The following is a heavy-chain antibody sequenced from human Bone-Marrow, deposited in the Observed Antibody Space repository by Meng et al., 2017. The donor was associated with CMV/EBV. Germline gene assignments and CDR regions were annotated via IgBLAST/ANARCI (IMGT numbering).Heavy chain of an antibody. V-gene: IGHV3-30*04. J-gene: IGHJ4*02. Sequence: GGSLRLSCAASGFTFSSYAMHWVRQAPGKGLEWVAVISYDGSNKYYADSVKGRFTISRDNSKNTLYLQMNSLRAEDTAVYYCARGPPGVYSEMDYWGQGTRVTVYS. D-gene: IGHD1-26*01. CDR2: ISYDGSNK. CDR1: GFTFSSYA. CDR3: ARGPPGVYSEMDY.